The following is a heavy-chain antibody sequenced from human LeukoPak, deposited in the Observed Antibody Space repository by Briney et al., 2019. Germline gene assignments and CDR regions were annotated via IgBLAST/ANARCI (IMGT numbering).Heavy chain of an antibody. J-gene: IGHJ4*02. D-gene: IGHD3-16*02. CDR1: GYTFTSYY. CDR3: ARDRGDYVWGSYRYTLDY. CDR2: IIPIFGTA. Sequence: SVKVSCKASGYTFTSYYMRWVRQAPGQGLEWMGRIIPIFGTANYAQKFQGRVTITTDESTSTAYMELSSLRSEDTAVYYCARDRGDYVWGSYRYTLDYWGQGTLVTVSS. V-gene: IGHV1-69*05.